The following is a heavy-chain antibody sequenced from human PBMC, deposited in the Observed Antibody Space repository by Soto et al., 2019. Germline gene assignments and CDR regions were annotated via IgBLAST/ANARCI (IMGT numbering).Heavy chain of an antibody. CDR1: GFTFSSYG. D-gene: IGHD6-25*01. V-gene: IGHV3-30*18. CDR2: ISYDGSNR. CDR3: ANDGRRLPLDY. J-gene: IGHJ4*02. Sequence: LRLSCAASGFTFSSYGMHWVRQAPGKGLQWVAVISYDGSNRYYADSVKGRFTISRDNSKNTLYLQMNSLRAEDTAVYYCANDGRRLPLDYWGQGTLVTVSS.